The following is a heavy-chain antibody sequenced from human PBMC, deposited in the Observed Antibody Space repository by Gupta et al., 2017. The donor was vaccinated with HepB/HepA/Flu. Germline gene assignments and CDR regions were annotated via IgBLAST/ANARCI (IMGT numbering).Heavy chain of an antibody. CDR3: ASSPITLQYFDY. D-gene: IGHD2-15*01. J-gene: IGHJ4*01. V-gene: IGHV4-59*01. Sequence: QVQLQESGPGLVKPSETLSLTCTVSGGSISSYYWSWIRQPPGKGLEWIGYIYYSGSTNYNPSLKSRVTISVDTSKNQFSLKLSSVTAADTAVYYCASSPITLQYFDYGGHGTLVTVSS. CDR1: GGSISSYY. CDR2: IYYSGST.